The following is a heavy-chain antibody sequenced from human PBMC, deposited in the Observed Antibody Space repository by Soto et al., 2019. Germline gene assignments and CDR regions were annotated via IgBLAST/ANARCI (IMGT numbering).Heavy chain of an antibody. V-gene: IGHV1-46*01. D-gene: IGHD3-22*01. Sequence: GASVKVSCKASGYTLIMYYIHWMRQAPGHGLEWMGLINPSGGSTTYAQKFQGRVTMTRDTSTSTVYMDLSSLKSEDTAVYYCARSPYSSGYYYAIDYWGQGTQVTVSS. CDR3: ARSPYSSGYYYAIDY. J-gene: IGHJ4*02. CDR2: INPSGGST. CDR1: GYTLIMYY.